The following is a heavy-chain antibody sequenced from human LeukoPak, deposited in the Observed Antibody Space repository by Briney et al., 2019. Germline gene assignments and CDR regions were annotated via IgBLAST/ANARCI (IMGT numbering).Heavy chain of an antibody. Sequence: GGSLRLSCAASGFRFNNHAMNWVRQAPGKGLEWVAVISYDGGNKYYADSVKGRFTISRDNSKNTLYLQMNSLRAEDTAVYYCARDGDNHYDSSGFYMFYFDYWGQGTLVTVSS. V-gene: IGHV3-30-3*01. CDR3: ARDGDNHYDSSGFYMFYFDY. J-gene: IGHJ4*02. CDR1: GFRFNNHA. CDR2: ISYDGGNK. D-gene: IGHD3-22*01.